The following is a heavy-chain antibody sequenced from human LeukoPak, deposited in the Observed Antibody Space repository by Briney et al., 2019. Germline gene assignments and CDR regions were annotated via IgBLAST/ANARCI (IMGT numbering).Heavy chain of an antibody. CDR1: GGSISTYY. V-gene: IGHV4-4*07. CDR3: ARALGYCSSTSCTIRN. J-gene: IGHJ4*02. CDR2: IYTSGST. Sequence: PSETLSLTCTVSGGSISTYYWSWIRQPAGKGLEWIGRIYTSGSTNYNPSLKSRVTISVDRSKNQFSLKLSSVTAADTAVYYCARALGYCSSTSCTIRNWGQGTLVTVSS. D-gene: IGHD2-2*01.